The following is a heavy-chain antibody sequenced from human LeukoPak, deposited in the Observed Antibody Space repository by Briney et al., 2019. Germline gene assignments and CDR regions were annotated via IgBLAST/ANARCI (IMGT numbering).Heavy chain of an antibody. CDR1: GFTFSNHA. V-gene: IGHV3-21*01. J-gene: IGHJ4*02. Sequence: PGGSLRLSCTASGFTFSNHAMTWVRQAPGKGLEWVSSMSSGGTYIYYADSVRGRFTISRDNAKNSLYLVMNSLRAEDTAVYYCAQIYTYGSSQFDYWGQGTLVTVSS. D-gene: IGHD5-18*01. CDR3: AQIYTYGSSQFDY. CDR2: MSSGGTYI.